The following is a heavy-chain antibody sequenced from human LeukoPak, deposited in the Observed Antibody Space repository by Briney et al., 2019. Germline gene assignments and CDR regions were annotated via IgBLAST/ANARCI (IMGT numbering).Heavy chain of an antibody. CDR2: IYYSGST. J-gene: IGHJ3*02. CDR3: ASMGSDYGDYVGAFDI. D-gene: IGHD4-17*01. Sequence: SETLSLTCTVSGDSISSYYWSWIRQPPGTGLEWIGYIYYSGSTNYNPSLKSRVTISVDPSKNHFSLKLSSVTAADTAVYYCASMGSDYGDYVGAFDIWGQGTMVTVSS. CDR1: GDSISSYY. V-gene: IGHV4-59*08.